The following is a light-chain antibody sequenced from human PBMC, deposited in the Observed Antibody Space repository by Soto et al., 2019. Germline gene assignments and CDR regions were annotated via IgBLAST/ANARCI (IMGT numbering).Light chain of an antibody. J-gene: IGLJ3*02. CDR1: SSNIGSNT. V-gene: IGLV1-44*01. CDR2: YNN. Sequence: QSVLTQPPSASGTPGQRVTISCSGSSSNIGSNTVNWYQQLPGTAPTLLIYYNNQRPSGVPDRFSGSKSGTSASLAISGLQSEDAAHYYCAAWDDSLYGRVFGGGTKLTVL. CDR3: AAWDDSLYGRV.